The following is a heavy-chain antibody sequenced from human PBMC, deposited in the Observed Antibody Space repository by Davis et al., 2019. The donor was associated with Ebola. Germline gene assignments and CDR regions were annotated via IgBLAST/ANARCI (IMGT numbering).Heavy chain of an antibody. J-gene: IGHJ6*02. CDR3: ARDLVAATHGPYYGMDV. V-gene: IGHV1-46*01. CDR1: GYTFTSYY. CDR2: INPSGGST. Sequence: SVTVSCKASGYTFTSYYMHWVRQAPGQGLEWMGIINPSGGSTSYAQKFQGRVTMTRDTSTSTVYMELSSLRSEDTAVYYCARDLVAATHGPYYGMDVWGQGTTVTVSS. D-gene: IGHD2-15*01.